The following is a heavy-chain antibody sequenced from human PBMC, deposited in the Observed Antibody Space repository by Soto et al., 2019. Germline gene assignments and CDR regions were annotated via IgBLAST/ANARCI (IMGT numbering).Heavy chain of an antibody. J-gene: IGHJ4*02. D-gene: IGHD2-21*02. CDR3: ARGDYGGDSGAY. CDR1: GFTFSSYW. CDR2: IKQDGSEK. Sequence: GGSLRLSCAASGFTFSSYWMSWVRQAPGKGLEWVANIKQDGSEKYYVDSVEGRFTVSRDSARDLLYLQMNSLGAEDTAIYYCARGDYGGDSGAYWGQGTQVTVSS. V-gene: IGHV3-7*03.